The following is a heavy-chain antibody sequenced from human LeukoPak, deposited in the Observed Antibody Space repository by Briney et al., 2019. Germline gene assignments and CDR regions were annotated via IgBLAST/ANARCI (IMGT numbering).Heavy chain of an antibody. J-gene: IGHJ4*02. CDR3: AHFDSDSSGYYSRYFDY. CDR1: GFSLSTRGVG. V-gene: IGHV2-5*02. CDR2: IYWDDDK. Sequence: CGPTLAQPTQPLTLTCPFSGFSLSTRGVGVGWIRQPPGKALEWLALIYWDDDKRYNPSLNSRLTITKDTSKNQVVLTMTNMDPVYTATYYCAHFDSDSSGYYSRYFDYWGQGTLVTVSS. D-gene: IGHD3-22*01.